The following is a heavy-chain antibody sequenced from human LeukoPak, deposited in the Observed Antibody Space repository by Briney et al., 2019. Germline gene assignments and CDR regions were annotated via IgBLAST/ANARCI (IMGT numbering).Heavy chain of an antibody. V-gene: IGHV4-59*01. J-gene: IGHJ4*02. Sequence: PSETLSLTCTVSGGSISSYYWSWIRQPPGKGLEWIGYIYYSGSTNYNPSLKSRVTISVDTPKNQFSLKLSSVTAADTAVYYCARIDRFGEFRKWGQGTLVTVSS. CDR2: IYYSGST. CDR3: ARIDRFGEFRK. CDR1: GGSISSYY. D-gene: IGHD3-10*01.